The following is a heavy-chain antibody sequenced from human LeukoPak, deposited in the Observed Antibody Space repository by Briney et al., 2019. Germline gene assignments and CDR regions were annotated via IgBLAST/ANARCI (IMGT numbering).Heavy chain of an antibody. CDR1: GFTFSSYA. CDR2: ISGSGGST. Sequence: GGSLRLSCAASGFTFSSYAMSWVRQTPGKGLEWVSTISGSGGSTFYADSVKGRFTISRDNPKNTVDLQMNSLRAEDTAIYYCARDSESDAFDIWGQGTMVTVSS. CDR3: ARDSESDAFDI. V-gene: IGHV3-23*01. D-gene: IGHD3-10*01. J-gene: IGHJ3*02.